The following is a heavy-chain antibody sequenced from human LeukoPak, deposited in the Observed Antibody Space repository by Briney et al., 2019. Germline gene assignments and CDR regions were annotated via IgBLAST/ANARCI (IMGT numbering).Heavy chain of an antibody. CDR3: SGSFGELTFFDC. Sequence: GGSLRLSCTASGFTLGDYGMSWVRQAPGKGLEWVGFIRSKVYGGTTEYAPSVKGRFTISRDDSKSVAYLQMNSLKTEDTAVYYCSGSFGELTFFDCWGQGTLVTASS. V-gene: IGHV3-49*04. J-gene: IGHJ4*02. CDR2: IRSKVYGGTT. CDR1: GFTLGDYG. D-gene: IGHD3-10*01.